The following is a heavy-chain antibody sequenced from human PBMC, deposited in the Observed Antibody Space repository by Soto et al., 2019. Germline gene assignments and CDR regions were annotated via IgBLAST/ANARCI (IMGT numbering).Heavy chain of an antibody. V-gene: IGHV4-30-2*01. Sequence: PSETLSLTCAVSGGSISSGGYSWSWIRQPPGKGLEWIGYIYHSGSTYYNPSLKSRVTISVDRSKNQFSLKLSSVTAADTAMYYCARAGNWDYYDSSGYYSSHYYYYYGMDVWGQGTTVTVS. J-gene: IGHJ6*02. CDR3: ARAGNWDYYDSSGYYSSHYYYYYGMDV. CDR1: GGSISSGGYS. D-gene: IGHD3-22*01. CDR2: IYHSGST.